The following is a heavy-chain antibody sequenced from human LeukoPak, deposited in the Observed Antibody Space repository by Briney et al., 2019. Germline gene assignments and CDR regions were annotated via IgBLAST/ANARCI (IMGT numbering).Heavy chain of an antibody. CDR1: GFTVSSNY. D-gene: IGHD6-13*01. Sequence: GGSLRLSCAASGFTVSSNYMSWVRQAPGKGLEWVSVIYSGGSTYYADSVKGRFTISRDNSKNTLYLQMNSLRAEDTAVYYCARVARYSSSWDGYYYYYYYMDVWGKGTTVTISS. CDR2: IYSGGST. J-gene: IGHJ6*03. CDR3: ARVARYSSSWDGYYYYYYYMDV. V-gene: IGHV3-66*01.